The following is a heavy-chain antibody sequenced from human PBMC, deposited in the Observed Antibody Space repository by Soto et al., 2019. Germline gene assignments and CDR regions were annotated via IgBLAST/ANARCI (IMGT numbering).Heavy chain of an antibody. D-gene: IGHD6-13*01. J-gene: IGHJ6*02. CDR1: GGSISSYY. Sequence: SETLSLTCTVSGGSISSYYWSWIRQPPGKGLEWIGYIYYSGSTNYNPSLKSRVTISVDTSKNQFSLKLSSVTAADTAVYYCARDVGSSWTTSYYYYGMDVWGQGTTVTVSS. V-gene: IGHV4-59*01. CDR2: IYYSGST. CDR3: ARDVGSSWTTSYYYYGMDV.